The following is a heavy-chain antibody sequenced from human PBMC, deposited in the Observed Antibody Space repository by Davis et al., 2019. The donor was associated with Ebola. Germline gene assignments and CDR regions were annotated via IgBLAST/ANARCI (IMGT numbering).Heavy chain of an antibody. CDR2: MNPNSGNT. Sequence: AASVKVSCKASGYTFTSYDINWVRQATGQGLEWMGWMNPNSGNTGYAQKFQGRVTMTRDTSTSTVYMELSSLRSEDTAVYYCARDRDCSSTSCYGWFDPWGQGTLVTVSS. CDR1: GYTFTSYD. CDR3: ARDRDCSSTSCYGWFDP. J-gene: IGHJ5*02. D-gene: IGHD2-2*01. V-gene: IGHV1-8*01.